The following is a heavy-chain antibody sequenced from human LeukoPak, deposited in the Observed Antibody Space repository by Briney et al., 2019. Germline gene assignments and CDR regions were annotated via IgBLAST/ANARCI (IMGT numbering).Heavy chain of an antibody. J-gene: IGHJ4*02. D-gene: IGHD4/OR15-4a*01. CDR2: IKEDGSEK. Sequence: GGSLRLSCVTSGFTFSSYWMSWVRQAPGKGLEWVATIKEDGSEKYYVDSVKGRFTISRDNAKNTLYLRMNSLRAEDTAVYYCARDRSRCFYWGQGTLVTVSS. CDR1: GFTFSSYW. V-gene: IGHV3-7*01. CDR3: ARDRSRCFY.